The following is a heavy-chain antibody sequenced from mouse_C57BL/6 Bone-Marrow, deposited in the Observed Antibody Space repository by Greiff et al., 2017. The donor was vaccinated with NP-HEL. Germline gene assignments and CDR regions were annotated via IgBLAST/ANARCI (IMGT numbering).Heavy chain of an antibody. Sequence: VQLVESGAELVMPGASVKLSCKASGYTFTSYWMHWVKQRPGQGLEWIGEIDPSDSYTKYNQKFKGKSTLTVDKSSSTAYMQLSSLTSEDSAVYYCARRATVVAYYAMDYWGQGTSVTVSS. CDR3: ARRATVVAYYAMDY. CDR1: GYTFTSYW. J-gene: IGHJ4*01. D-gene: IGHD1-1*01. V-gene: IGHV1-69*01. CDR2: IDPSDSYT.